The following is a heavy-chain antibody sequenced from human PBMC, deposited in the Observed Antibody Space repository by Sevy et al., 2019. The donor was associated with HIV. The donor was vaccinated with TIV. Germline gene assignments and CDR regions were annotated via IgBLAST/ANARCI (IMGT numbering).Heavy chain of an antibody. CDR3: TRRYFDL. J-gene: IGHJ4*02. Sequence: GGSLRLSCDASGLTFDMYWMQWVRQAPGKGLEWVANIRQDGNEIYYAASVRGRFTISRDNSKGSLYLQMNNLRVEETATYYCTRRYFDLWGKGNLVTVSS. CDR2: IRQDGNEI. V-gene: IGHV3-7*03. CDR1: GLTFDMYW.